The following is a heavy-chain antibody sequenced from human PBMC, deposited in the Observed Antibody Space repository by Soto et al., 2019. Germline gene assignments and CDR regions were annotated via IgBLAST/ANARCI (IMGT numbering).Heavy chain of an antibody. V-gene: IGHV3-30-3*01. Sequence: QVQLVESGGGVVQPGTSLRLSCAASGFILSSYSIHWVRQAPGKGLEWVALIAYDGITQYYGDSVKGRFFVSRDTSKNALFLQLTSLRGEDTAVYYCAKVSRPARISTPDFDFWGQGTLVTVSS. CDR2: IAYDGITQ. D-gene: IGHD2-2*01. J-gene: IGHJ4*02. CDR3: AKVSRPARISTPDFDF. CDR1: GFILSSYS.